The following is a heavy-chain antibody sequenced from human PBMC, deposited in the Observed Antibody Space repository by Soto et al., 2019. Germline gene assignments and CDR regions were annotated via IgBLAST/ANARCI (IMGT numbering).Heavy chain of an antibody. D-gene: IGHD3-10*01. Sequence: GGSLRLSCAASGFTFSRYGMHWVRQAPGKGLEWVAVIWYDGSNKYYADSVKGRFTISRDNSKNTLYLQMNSLRAEDTAVYYCARARLLWFGNDAFDIWGQGTMVTVSS. V-gene: IGHV3-33*01. CDR1: GFTFSRYG. CDR2: IWYDGSNK. J-gene: IGHJ3*02. CDR3: ARARLLWFGNDAFDI.